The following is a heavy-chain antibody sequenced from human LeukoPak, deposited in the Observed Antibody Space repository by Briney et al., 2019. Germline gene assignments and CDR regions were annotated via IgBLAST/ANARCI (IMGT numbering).Heavy chain of an antibody. D-gene: IGHD3-22*01. Sequence: GASVKVSCKASEYIFTGYYLHWVRQAPGQGLEWMGWINPNSGGTNYAQKFQGRVTMTRDTSISTAYMELSRLRSDDTAVYYCAKAHGTYYYDSSGRNWFDPWGQGTLVTVSS. CDR2: INPNSGGT. V-gene: IGHV1-2*02. CDR3: AKAHGTYYYDSSGRNWFDP. CDR1: EYIFTGYY. J-gene: IGHJ5*02.